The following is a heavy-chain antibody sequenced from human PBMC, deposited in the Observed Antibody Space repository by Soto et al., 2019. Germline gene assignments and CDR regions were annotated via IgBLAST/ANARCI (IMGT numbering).Heavy chain of an antibody. CDR1: GFTFSSYS. J-gene: IGHJ5*02. CDR3: AREAYYYGSGSYYNVESGNNWFDP. V-gene: IGHV3-21*01. Sequence: EVQLVESGGGLVKPGGSLRLSCAASGFTFSSYSMNWVRQAPGKGLEWVSSISSSSSYIYYADSVKGRFTISRDNAKNSLYLQMNSLRAEDTAVYYCAREAYYYGSGSYYNVESGNNWFDPWGQGTLVTVSS. CDR2: ISSSSSYI. D-gene: IGHD3-10*01.